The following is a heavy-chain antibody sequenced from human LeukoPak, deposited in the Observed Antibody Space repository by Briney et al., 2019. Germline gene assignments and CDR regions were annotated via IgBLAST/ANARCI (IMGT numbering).Heavy chain of an antibody. J-gene: IGHJ4*02. V-gene: IGHV3-7*01. CDR3: AKDTDYYDSSGYLSH. D-gene: IGHD3-22*01. CDR2: IKQDGSEK. Sequence: PGGSLRLSCAASGFTFSSYWMSWVRQAPGKGLEWVANIKQDGSEKYYVDSVKGRFTISRDNAKNSLYLQMNSLRAEDTAVYYCAKDTDYYDSSGYLSHWGQGTLVTVSS. CDR1: GFTFSSYW.